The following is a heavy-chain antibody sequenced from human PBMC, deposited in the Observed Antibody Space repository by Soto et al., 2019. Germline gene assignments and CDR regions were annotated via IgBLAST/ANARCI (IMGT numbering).Heavy chain of an antibody. CDR1: GFTFSSYA. J-gene: IGHJ4*02. V-gene: IGHV3-23*01. D-gene: IGHD3-16*02. CDR3: AKDPDDYIWGSYRYLDY. Sequence: PGGSLRLSCAASGFTFSSYAMSWVRQAPGKGLEWVSAISGSGGSTYYADSVKGRFTISRDNSKNTLYLQMSSLRAEDTAVYYCAKDPDDYIWGSYRYLDYWGQGTLVTVSS. CDR2: ISGSGGST.